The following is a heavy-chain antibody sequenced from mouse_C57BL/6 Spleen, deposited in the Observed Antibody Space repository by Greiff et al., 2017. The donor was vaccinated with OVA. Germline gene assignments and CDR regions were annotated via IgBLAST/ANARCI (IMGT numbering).Heavy chain of an antibody. CDR3: ARGGYDYDYYAMDD. V-gene: IGHV5-6*01. Sequence: EVKLVESGGDLVKPGGSLKLSCAASGFTFSSYGMSWVRQTPDKRLEWVATISSGGSYTYYPDSVQGRFTISRDNAKNTLYLQMSSLKSEDTAMYYCARGGYDYDYYAMDDWGQGTSVTVSS. J-gene: IGHJ4*01. CDR1: GFTFSSYG. D-gene: IGHD2-4*01. CDR2: ISSGGSYT.